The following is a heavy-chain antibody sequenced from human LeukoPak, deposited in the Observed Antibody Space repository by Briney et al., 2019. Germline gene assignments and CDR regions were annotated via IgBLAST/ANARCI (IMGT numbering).Heavy chain of an antibody. D-gene: IGHD6-19*01. CDR2: INANSGTT. Sequence: PGGSLRLSCAASGFAFSFYAMSWLRRPPGKGLEWVSTINANSGTTSYAASVRGRFTISRDNSKNTLYLQVNTLRADDTAVYYCAKPISGGLAVTADWFHPWGQGTLVVVSS. CDR1: GFAFSFYA. CDR3: AKPISGGLAVTADWFHP. J-gene: IGHJ5*01. V-gene: IGHV3-23*01.